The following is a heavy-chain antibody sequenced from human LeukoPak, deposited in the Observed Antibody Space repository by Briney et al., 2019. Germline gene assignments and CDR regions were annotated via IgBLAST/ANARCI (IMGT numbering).Heavy chain of an antibody. CDR3: ARAPGYYYGMDV. Sequence: GGSLRLSCAASGFTVSSNYMSWVHQAPGKGLEWVSVIYSGGSTYYADSVKGRFTISRDNSKNTLYLQMNSLRAEDTAVYYCARAPGYYYGMDVWGQGTTVTVSS. J-gene: IGHJ6*02. V-gene: IGHV3-66*01. CDR1: GFTVSSNY. CDR2: IYSGGST.